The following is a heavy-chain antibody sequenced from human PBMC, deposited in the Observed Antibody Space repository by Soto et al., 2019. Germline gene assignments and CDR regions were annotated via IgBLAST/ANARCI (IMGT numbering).Heavy chain of an antibody. Sequence: SETLSLTCAVYGGSFSGYYWSWIRQPPGKGLEWIGEINHSGSTNYNPSLKSRVTISVDTSKNQFSLKLSSVTAADTAVYYCARGPGAFDIWGQGTMVTVSS. J-gene: IGHJ3*02. CDR2: INHSGST. CDR3: ARGPGAFDI. V-gene: IGHV4-34*01. CDR1: GGSFSGYY.